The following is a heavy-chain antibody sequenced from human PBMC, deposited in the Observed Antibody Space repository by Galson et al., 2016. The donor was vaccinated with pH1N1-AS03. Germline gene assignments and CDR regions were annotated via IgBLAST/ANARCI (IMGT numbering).Heavy chain of an antibody. V-gene: IGHV3-74*01. CDR2: ITSDGSSI. D-gene: IGHD6-19*01. Sequence: HWVRQVPGKGLVWVSRITSDGSSISYADAVKGRFTTSRDNAKNTLYLQMNSLRAEDTAVYHCARAMYTSGWYGMDVWGQGTTVTVSS. CDR3: ARAMYTSGWYGMDV. J-gene: IGHJ6*02.